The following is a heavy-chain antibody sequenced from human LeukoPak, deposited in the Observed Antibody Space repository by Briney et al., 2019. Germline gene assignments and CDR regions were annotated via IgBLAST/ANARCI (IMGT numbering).Heavy chain of an antibody. Sequence: NPSETLSLTCAVYGGSFSGYYWSWIRQPPGKGLEWIGEINHSGSTNYNPSLKSRVTISVDTSKNQFSLKLSSVTAADTAVYYCAGAGYSDTSGFYLYDYWGQGTLVTVSS. CDR1: GGSFSGYY. V-gene: IGHV4-34*01. CDR3: AGAGYSDTSGFYLYDY. D-gene: IGHD3-22*01. CDR2: INHSGST. J-gene: IGHJ4*02.